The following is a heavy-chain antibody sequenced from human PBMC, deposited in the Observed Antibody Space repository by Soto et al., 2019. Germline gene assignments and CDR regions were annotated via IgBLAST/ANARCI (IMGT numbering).Heavy chain of an antibody. CDR3: ARASGWLQLDY. D-gene: IGHD5-12*01. CDR1: GGSISSYY. J-gene: IGHJ4*02. CDR2: IYYSGST. Sequence: SETLSLTCTVSGGSISSYYWSWIRQPPGKGLEWIGYIYYSGSTNYNPSLKSRVTISVDTSKNQFSLKPSSVTAADTAVYYCARASGWLQLDYWGQGTLVTVSS. V-gene: IGHV4-59*01.